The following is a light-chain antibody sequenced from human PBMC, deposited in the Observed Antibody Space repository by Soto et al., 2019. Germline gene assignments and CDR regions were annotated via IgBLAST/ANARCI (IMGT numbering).Light chain of an antibody. V-gene: IGLV1-40*01. CDR1: SPTTGAGYD. CDR2: GNS. J-gene: IGLJ2*01. CDR3: QSYDSSLSGVV. Sequence: QSVLTQPPSVSGAPGKRVTISCPGSSPTTGAGYDVHCYRQLQGTAPKLLIYGNSNRPSGVPDRFSGSKSGTSASLAITGLQAEDEADYYCQSYDSSLSGVVFGGGTKLTVL.